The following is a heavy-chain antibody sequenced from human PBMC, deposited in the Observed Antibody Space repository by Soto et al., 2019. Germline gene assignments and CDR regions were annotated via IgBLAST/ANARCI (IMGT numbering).Heavy chain of an antibody. J-gene: IGHJ5*02. D-gene: IGHD5-12*01. CDR3: AKNGYGSDVLWWFGP. CDR1: GFSFSSYA. CDR2: LSGSSDNT. Sequence: PGGSLRLSCAVSGFSFSSYAMSWVRQAPGKGLEWVSALSGSSDNTYYADSVKGRFTISRDNSKNTLYLQMNSLRAEDTAVYYCAKNGYGSDVLWWFGPWGQGTQVTV. V-gene: IGHV3-23*01.